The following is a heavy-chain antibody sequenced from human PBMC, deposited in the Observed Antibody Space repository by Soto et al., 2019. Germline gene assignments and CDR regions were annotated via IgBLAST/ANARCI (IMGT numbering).Heavy chain of an antibody. Sequence: QVQLVESGGGLVEPGGSLRLSCATSGFTFSDHYMSWIRQAPGKGLAWVAYISGSGFTIYNADSVKGRFTISRDSATHSVYLQMDSLRAEDTAVYYCARNTLSAAGSDNYGLDAWGRGTTVAVSS. CDR1: GFTFSDHY. CDR3: ARNTLSAAGSDNYGLDA. CDR2: ISGSGFTI. V-gene: IGHV3-11*01. D-gene: IGHD6-13*01. J-gene: IGHJ6*02.